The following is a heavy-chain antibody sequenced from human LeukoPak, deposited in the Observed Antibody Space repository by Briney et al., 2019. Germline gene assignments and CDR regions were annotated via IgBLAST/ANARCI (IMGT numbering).Heavy chain of an antibody. CDR1: GFTFSSYW. D-gene: IGHD6-13*01. V-gene: IGHV3-74*01. Sequence: PRGSLRLSCAASGFTFSSYWMHWVRQAPGKGLVWVSRINSDGSNTRYADSVNGRFTISRDNAKNTLYLQMNSLRAEDTAVYYCTKGIGAAGTGLAFDYWGQGILVTVSS. CDR2: INSDGSNT. CDR3: TKGIGAAGTGLAFDY. J-gene: IGHJ4*02.